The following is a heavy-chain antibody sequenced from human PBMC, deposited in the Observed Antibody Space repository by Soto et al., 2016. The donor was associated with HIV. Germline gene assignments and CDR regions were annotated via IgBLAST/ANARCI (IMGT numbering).Heavy chain of an antibody. Sequence: QVQLVQSGAEVKKPGASVKVSCKTSGYTFTLYYMHWVRQAPGQGLEWMGWISAYNGNTNYAQKLQDRVTMTTDTSTSTAYMELRSLRSDDTAVYYCTREWNSGSYHYMDVWGKGTTVTVSS. CDR3: TREWNSGSYHYMDV. J-gene: IGHJ6*03. D-gene: IGHD1-26*01. CDR2: ISAYNGNT. V-gene: IGHV1-18*04. CDR1: GYTFTLYY.